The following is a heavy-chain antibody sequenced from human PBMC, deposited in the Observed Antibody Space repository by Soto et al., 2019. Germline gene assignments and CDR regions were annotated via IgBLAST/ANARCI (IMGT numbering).Heavy chain of an antibody. J-gene: IGHJ4*02. Sequence: GGSLRLSCAPSGFTVNSDYMSWVRQTPGKGLEWVASIYSGETTYYADSVRGRFTISSDKSKNTLYFQLSSLRIEDTAVYYCTRDGRGLGRLSLFEYWGQGVLVTVSS. V-gene: IGHV3-53*01. CDR2: IYSGETT. D-gene: IGHD2-21*02. CDR1: GFTVNSDY. CDR3: TRDGRGLGRLSLFEY.